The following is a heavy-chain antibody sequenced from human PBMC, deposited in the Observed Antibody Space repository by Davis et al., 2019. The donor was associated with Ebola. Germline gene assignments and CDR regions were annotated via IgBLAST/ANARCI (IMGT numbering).Heavy chain of an antibody. Sequence: GESLKISCAASGFTFNSYGMHWVRQAPGKGLEWVSYISSSSSTIYYADSVKGRFTISRDNAKNSLYLQMNSLRDEDTAVYYCARDNDDSSGYYYYYYGMDVWGQGTTVTVSS. J-gene: IGHJ6*02. CDR2: ISSSSSTI. V-gene: IGHV3-48*02. CDR3: ARDNDDSSGYYYYYYGMDV. CDR1: GFTFNSYG. D-gene: IGHD3-22*01.